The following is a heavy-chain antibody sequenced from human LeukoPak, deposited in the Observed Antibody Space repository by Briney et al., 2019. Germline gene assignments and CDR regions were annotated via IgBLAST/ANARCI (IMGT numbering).Heavy chain of an antibody. V-gene: IGHV3-33*01. CDR3: ARAGDCSGGSCYSGSRASPWHFDY. Sequence: GRSLRLSCAASGFTFSSYGMHWVRQAPGKGLEWVAVIWYDGSNKYYADSVKGRFTISRDNSKNTLYLQMNSLRAEDTAVYYCARAGDCSGGSCYSGSRASPWHFDYWGQGTLVTVSS. D-gene: IGHD2-15*01. J-gene: IGHJ4*02. CDR1: GFTFSSYG. CDR2: IWYDGSNK.